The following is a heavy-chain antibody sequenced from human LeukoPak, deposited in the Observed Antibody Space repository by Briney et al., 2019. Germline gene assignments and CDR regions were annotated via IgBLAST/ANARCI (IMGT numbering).Heavy chain of an antibody. CDR1: GFTFSSYS. D-gene: IGHD2-15*01. CDR2: ISSSSSTI. Sequence: GGSLRLSCAASGFTFSSYSMNWVRQAPGEGLEWVSYISSSSSTIYYADSVKGRFTISRDNAKNSLYLQMNSLRAEDTAVYYCARDSPDIVVVVAATDAFDIWGQGTMVTVSS. V-gene: IGHV3-48*01. CDR3: ARDSPDIVVVVAATDAFDI. J-gene: IGHJ3*02.